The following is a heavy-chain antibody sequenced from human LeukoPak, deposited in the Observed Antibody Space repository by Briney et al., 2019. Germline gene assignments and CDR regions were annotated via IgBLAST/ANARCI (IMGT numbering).Heavy chain of an antibody. CDR1: GGSFSGYY. Sequence: KSSETLSLTCAVYGGSFSGYYWSWIRQPPGKGLEWIGEINHSGSTNYNPSLKSRVTISVDTSKNQFSLKLSSVTAADTAVYYCARATMSAAGGRLADYWGQGTLVTVSS. V-gene: IGHV4-34*01. D-gene: IGHD6-13*01. CDR2: INHSGST. J-gene: IGHJ4*02. CDR3: ARATMSAAGGRLADY.